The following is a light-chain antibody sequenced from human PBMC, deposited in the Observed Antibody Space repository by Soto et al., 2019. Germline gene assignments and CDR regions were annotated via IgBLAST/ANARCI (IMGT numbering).Light chain of an antibody. Sequence: QPVLTQPPSASGTPGQRVTISCSGGASNIGSNTVSWYQQLPGTAPKLLIYITDQRPSGVPDRFSGSKSGTSASLAISGLQSEDEADYYCAAWDDSLNGPVFGGGTKLTVL. V-gene: IGLV1-44*01. CDR2: ITD. CDR3: AAWDDSLNGPV. CDR1: ASNIGSNT. J-gene: IGLJ2*01.